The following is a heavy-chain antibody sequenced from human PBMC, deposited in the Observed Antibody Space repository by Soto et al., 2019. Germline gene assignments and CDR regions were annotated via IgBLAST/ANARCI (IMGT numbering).Heavy chain of an antibody. J-gene: IGHJ3*01. D-gene: IGHD3-22*01. Sequence: DVQLMESGGGLVQPGGSLRLSCAASGFTFSNYWMAWVRQTPGKGLQWVANIRKDETVEHYLDSVEGRFSVSRDNARESLYLQMNSLRIEDTAVYYCARDANYRDTTGYYDVFDVWGQGTMV. CDR1: GFTFSNYW. CDR2: IRKDETVE. CDR3: ARDANYRDTTGYYDVFDV. V-gene: IGHV3-7*05.